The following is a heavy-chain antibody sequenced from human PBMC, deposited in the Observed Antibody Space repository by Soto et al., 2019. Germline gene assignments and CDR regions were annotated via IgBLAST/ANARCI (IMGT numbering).Heavy chain of an antibody. D-gene: IGHD5-12*01. CDR1: GGSINNYF. CDR3: ESGVATGGYTSGHSDFDV. V-gene: IGHV4-59*01. Sequence: QVQLQESGPGLVEPSATLSLTCSVSGGSINNYFWSWIRQPPGKGLEWIGQIYYSGNTNYNPSFKSRVTIAVATCKAHLALKVQSVADAAASFYSCESGVATGGYTSGHSDFDVGGQGTTVSVSS. CDR2: IYYSGNT. J-gene: IGHJ6*02.